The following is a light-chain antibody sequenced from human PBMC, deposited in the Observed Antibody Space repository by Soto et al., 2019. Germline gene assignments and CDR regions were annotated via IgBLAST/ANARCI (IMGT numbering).Light chain of an antibody. CDR2: NTS. CDR1: TGAVTSGHY. Sequence: QAVVTQEPSLTVSPGGTVTLTCGSSTGAVTSGHYPYWFQQKPGQAPRTLVYNTSDKHSWAPARFSGSLLGGKAALTLSGAQPEDEAEYYCLLSYSDARVFGGGTKLTVL. CDR3: LLSYSDARV. J-gene: IGLJ3*02. V-gene: IGLV7-46*01.